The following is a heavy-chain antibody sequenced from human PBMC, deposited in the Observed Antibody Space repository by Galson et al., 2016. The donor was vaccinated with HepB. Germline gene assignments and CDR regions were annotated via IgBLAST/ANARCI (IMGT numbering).Heavy chain of an antibody. J-gene: IGHJ4*02. CDR1: GDSVSSNSAA. V-gene: IGHV6-1*01. CDR3: AREYSTGYYERFLAKRARRGFDY. CDR2: TYYRAKWYN. D-gene: IGHD6-19*01. Sequence: CAISGDSVSSNSAAWNWIRQSPSRGLEWLGRTYYRAKWYNDYAVSVKSRITINVDTSKNQFSLQLNSVTPEDTAVYYCAREYSTGYYERFLAKRARRGFDYWAREPWSPSP.